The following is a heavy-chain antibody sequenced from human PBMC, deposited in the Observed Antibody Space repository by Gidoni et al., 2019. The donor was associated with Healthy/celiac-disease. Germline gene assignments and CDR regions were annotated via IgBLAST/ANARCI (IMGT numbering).Heavy chain of an antibody. CDR1: GFTFSSCA. J-gene: IGHJ5*02. CDR3: AKDSYGSGSPFDP. V-gene: IGHV3-23*01. Sequence: EVQLLESGGGLVQPGGSLSLSCAASGFTFSSCAMNWVRQAPGKGLECVSAIRASGGSIYYADSVKGRFTISRDNFKNTLYLQMNSLRAEDTAVYYCAKDSYGSGSPFDPWGQGTLVTVSS. CDR2: IRASGGSI. D-gene: IGHD3-10*01.